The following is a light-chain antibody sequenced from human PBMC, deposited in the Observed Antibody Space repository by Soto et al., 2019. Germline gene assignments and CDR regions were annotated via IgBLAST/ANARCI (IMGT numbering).Light chain of an antibody. V-gene: IGLV2-14*01. CDR1: SSDVGGYNY. CDR2: EVS. CDR3: SSYTSSSTPYV. Sequence: QSLLTQPASVSGSPGQSITISGTGTSSDVGGYNYVSWYQQHPGKAPKLMIYEVSNRPSGVSNRFSGSKSGNTASLTISGLQAEDEADYYCSSYTSSSTPYVFGTGTKVTVL. J-gene: IGLJ1*01.